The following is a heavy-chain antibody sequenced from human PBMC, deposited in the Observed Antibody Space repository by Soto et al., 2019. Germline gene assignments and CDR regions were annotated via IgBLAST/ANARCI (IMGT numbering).Heavy chain of an antibody. J-gene: IGHJ5*02. CDR3: ARSRYIVVVPAAIDWFDP. Sequence: SETLSLTCAVSGGSISSGGYSWSWIRQPPGKGLEWIGYIYHSGSTYYNPSLKSRVTISVGRSKNQFSLKLSSVTAADTAVYYCARSRYIVVVPAAIDWFDPWGQGTLVTVSS. CDR1: GGSISSGGYS. V-gene: IGHV4-30-2*01. CDR2: IYHSGST. D-gene: IGHD2-2*02.